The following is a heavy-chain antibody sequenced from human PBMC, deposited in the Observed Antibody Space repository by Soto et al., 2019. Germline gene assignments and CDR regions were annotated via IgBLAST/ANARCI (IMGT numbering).Heavy chain of an antibody. CDR2: IIPIFGTA. CDR1: GGTFSSYA. J-gene: IGHJ6*02. V-gene: IGHV1-69*13. CDR3: ASSVNPTYYYYYGMDV. Sequence: GASVKVSCKASGGTFSSYAISWVRQAPGQGLEWMGGIIPIFGTANYAQKFQGRVTITADESTSTAYMELSSLRSEDTAVYYCASSVNPTYYYYYGMDVWGQGTTVTVS.